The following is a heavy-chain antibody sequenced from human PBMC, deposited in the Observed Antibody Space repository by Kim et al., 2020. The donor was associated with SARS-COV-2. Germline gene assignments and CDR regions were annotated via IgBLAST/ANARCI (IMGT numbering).Heavy chain of an antibody. CDR3: MRHGRTSVGTTSDFDP. CDR1: GDTINTSTYY. J-gene: IGHJ5*02. V-gene: IGHV4-39*01. Sequence: SETLSLTCSVSGDTINTSTYYWGWIRQTPGKGLEWIGSVFYSGHTYVNPSLKGRVNLSVDTANNKFSVRLDSVTAGDTAADDCMRHGRTSVGTTSDFDPWGRGTLVTVAS. D-gene: IGHD4-4*01. CDR2: VFYSGHT.